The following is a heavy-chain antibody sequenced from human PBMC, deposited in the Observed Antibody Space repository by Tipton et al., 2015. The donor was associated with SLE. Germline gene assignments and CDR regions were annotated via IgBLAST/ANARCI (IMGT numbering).Heavy chain of an antibody. Sequence: TLSLTCTVSDGSIRSTNYYWGWIRQPPGKGLEWIGSIFYTGSTYYNPSLKSRVSFSIDTSKHQFSLKLNSVTAADTAVYYCARRPYSGPFDSWGQATLVTVSS. CDR2: IFYTGST. D-gene: IGHD5-12*01. CDR3: ARRPYSGPFDS. V-gene: IGHV4-39*07. CDR1: DGSIRSTNYY. J-gene: IGHJ4*02.